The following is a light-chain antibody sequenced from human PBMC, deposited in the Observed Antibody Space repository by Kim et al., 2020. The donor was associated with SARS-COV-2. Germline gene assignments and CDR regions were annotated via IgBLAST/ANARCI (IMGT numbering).Light chain of an antibody. CDR2: AAS. CDR1: QGISSY. Sequence: DTQLTQSPSFLSASVGDRVTITCRASQGISSYLAWYQQKPGKAPNVLIYAASTLQSGVPARFSGSGSGTEFTLTISSLQPEDFATYYCQQLNSYPRNFGQGTRLEIK. J-gene: IGKJ5*01. CDR3: QQLNSYPRN. V-gene: IGKV1-9*01.